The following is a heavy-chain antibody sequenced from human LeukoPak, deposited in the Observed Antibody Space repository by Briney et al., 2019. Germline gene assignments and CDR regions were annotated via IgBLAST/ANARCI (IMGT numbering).Heavy chain of an antibody. D-gene: IGHD5-12*01. J-gene: IGHJ3*02. V-gene: IGHV3-23*01. CDR2: ISGSGGST. Sequence: GGSLRLSCAASGFTFSSYAMSWVRQAPGKGLEWVSAISGSGGSTYYADSVKGRFTISRDNSKNTLYLQMNSLRAEDTAVYYCAKDPGHIRYSGYPGDAFDIRGQGTMVTVSS. CDR1: GFTFSSYA. CDR3: AKDPGHIRYSGYPGDAFDI.